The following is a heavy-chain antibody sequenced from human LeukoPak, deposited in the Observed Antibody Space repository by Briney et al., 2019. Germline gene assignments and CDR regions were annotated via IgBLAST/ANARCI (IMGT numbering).Heavy chain of an antibody. Sequence: GGSLRLSCSASGFPFSSYAMHWVRQAPGKGLVWVSLIRSDGSSTTYADSVKGLFTISRDSAKNTLYLQMNSLRVEDTAVYYCTRDQSGSGFNSDYWGQGTLVTVSS. CDR3: TRDQSGSGFNSDY. J-gene: IGHJ4*02. D-gene: IGHD5-24*01. CDR2: IRSDGSST. V-gene: IGHV3-74*03. CDR1: GFPFSSYA.